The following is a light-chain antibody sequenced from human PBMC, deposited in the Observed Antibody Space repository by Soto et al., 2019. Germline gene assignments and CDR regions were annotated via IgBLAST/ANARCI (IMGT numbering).Light chain of an antibody. CDR2: DAS. CDR1: QSINTY. V-gene: IGKV1-5*01. Sequence: IRVTPFPCPRSSSVRDRITITFRGSQSINTYLHWYQQKAGQAPKLLIYDASSLASGVPSRFSGSGSGTEFALTISSLPPDDFATYYCQQYNSYPRTFGQGTKVDIK. CDR3: QQYNSYPRT. J-gene: IGKJ1*01.